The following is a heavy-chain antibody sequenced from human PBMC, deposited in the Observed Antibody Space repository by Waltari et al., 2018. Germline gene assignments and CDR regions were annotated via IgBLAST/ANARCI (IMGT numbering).Heavy chain of an antibody. CDR1: GYSISSGYY. Sequence: QVQLHESGPGLVKPSETLSLTCAVSGYSISSGYYWGWIRQPPGKGLGWIGSIYHSGSTYYNPSLKIRVTISVDTSNNQFSLKLSSVTAADTAVYYCARAYIYSTPFDYWGQGTLVTVSS. J-gene: IGHJ4*02. CDR2: IYHSGST. V-gene: IGHV4-38-2*01. CDR3: ARAYIYSTPFDY. D-gene: IGHD4-4*01.